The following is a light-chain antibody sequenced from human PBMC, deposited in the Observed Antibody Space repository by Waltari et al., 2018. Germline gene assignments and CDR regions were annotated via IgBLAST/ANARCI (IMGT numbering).Light chain of an antibody. CDR2: KTS. J-gene: IGKJ1*01. CDR3: QHYSTYSWT. V-gene: IGKV1-5*03. Sequence: IQMTQSPSTLSASVGARVTMTCRASQSVSRGLAWYQQKPGKDPKLLIYKTSTLESGVPSRFSGSGSGTEFSLTISSLQPDDFATYYCQHYSTYSWTFGQGTKLEIK. CDR1: QSVSRG.